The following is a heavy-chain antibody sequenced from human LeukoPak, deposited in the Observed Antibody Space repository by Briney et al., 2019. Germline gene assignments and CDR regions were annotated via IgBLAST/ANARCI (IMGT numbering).Heavy chain of an antibody. Sequence: GGSLRLSCAASGFTFSDHYMDWVRQAPGKGLEWVGRIRNKANSYTTEYAACVKGRFTISRDDSKNSLYLQMNSLKCEDTAVYYCAREWDSGSYYLGYFDYWGQGTLVTVSS. J-gene: IGHJ4*02. CDR1: GFTFSDHY. D-gene: IGHD1-26*01. CDR3: AREWDSGSYYLGYFDY. CDR2: IRNKANSYTT. V-gene: IGHV3-72*01.